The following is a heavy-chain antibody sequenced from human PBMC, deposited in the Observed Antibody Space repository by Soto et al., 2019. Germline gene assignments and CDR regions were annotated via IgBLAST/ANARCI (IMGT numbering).Heavy chain of an antibody. CDR3: ARFRPIYGVDY. V-gene: IGHV3-66*01. Sequence: PGGSLRLSCAASGFTVSSNYMSWVRQAPGKGLEWVSVTYSGGSTNYADSVKDRFTISRDNSKNTLYLQMNSLRAEDTAVYYCARFRPIYGVDYWGQGTLVTVS. D-gene: IGHD4-17*01. CDR2: TYSGGST. J-gene: IGHJ4*02. CDR1: GFTVSSNY.